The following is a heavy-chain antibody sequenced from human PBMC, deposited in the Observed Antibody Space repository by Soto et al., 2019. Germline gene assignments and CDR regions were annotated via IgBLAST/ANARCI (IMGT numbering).Heavy chain of an antibody. J-gene: IGHJ6*02. CDR2: ISRSGSTI. Sequence: QVQLVESGGGLVKPGGSLRLSCAVSGFTFSDYYMSWIRQAPGKGLEWVSYISRSGSTIYNADSVKGRFTISRDNAKRSLQLQTNSLRAEDPAVYYCARVFCISTSCYDWYYYYGMDVWGQGTTVTVSS. V-gene: IGHV3-11*01. CDR1: GFTFSDYY. CDR3: ARVFCISTSCYDWYYYYGMDV. D-gene: IGHD2-2*01.